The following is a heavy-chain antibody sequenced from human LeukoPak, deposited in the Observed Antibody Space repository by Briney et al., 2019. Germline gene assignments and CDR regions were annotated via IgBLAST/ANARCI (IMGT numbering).Heavy chain of an antibody. CDR1: GYTFTSYG. V-gene: IGHV1-2*02. CDR2: INPNSGGT. D-gene: IGHD3-3*01. J-gene: IGHJ4*02. Sequence: ASVKVSCKASGYTFTSYGISWVRQAPGQGLEWMGWINPNSGGTNYAQKFQGRVTMTRDTSISTAYMELSRLRSDDTAVYYCAREVVFGVVIIGYWGQGTLVTVSS. CDR3: AREVVFGVVIIGY.